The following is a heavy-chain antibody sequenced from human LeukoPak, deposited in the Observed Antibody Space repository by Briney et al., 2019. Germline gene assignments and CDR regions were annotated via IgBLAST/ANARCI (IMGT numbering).Heavy chain of an antibody. J-gene: IGHJ4*02. V-gene: IGHV3-30*03. Sequence: GGSLRLSCAASGFTFSSYGIHWVRQAPGKGLEWVAVISYDGSNQYYAESVKGRFTISRDNAKKSLHLQMNSLRVEDTAVYYCARGGKLTARYWGQGTLVTVSS. D-gene: IGHD2-21*02. CDR3: ARGGKLTARY. CDR2: ISYDGSNQ. CDR1: GFTFSSYG.